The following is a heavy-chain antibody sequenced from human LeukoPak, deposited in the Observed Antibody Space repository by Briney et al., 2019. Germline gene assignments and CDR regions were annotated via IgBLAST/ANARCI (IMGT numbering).Heavy chain of an antibody. CDR1: GYSISSGYY. D-gene: IGHD7-27*01. CDR3: ARYTGTNWGYSFDY. V-gene: IGHV4-38-2*01. J-gene: IGHJ4*02. Sequence: SETLSLTCAVSGYSISSGYYWSWIRQPPGKGLEWIATIHQSGMTYYNPSPKSRVTISVDTSKNQFSLKLTSVTAAGTAVYYCARYTGTNWGYSFDYWGQGTLVTVSS. CDR2: IHQSGMT.